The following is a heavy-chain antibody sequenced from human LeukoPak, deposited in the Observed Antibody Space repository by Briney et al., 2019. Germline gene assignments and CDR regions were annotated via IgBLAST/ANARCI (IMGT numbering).Heavy chain of an antibody. CDR2: IKTDGSTT. CDR1: GFTFSSSW. V-gene: IGHV3-74*01. CDR3: ARGNQKLPRSTPDY. D-gene: IGHD2-15*01. Sequence: GGSLRLSCAVSGFTFSSSWMHWVRQAPGKGLVWVSHIKTDGSTTAYADSVKGRFTISRDNAKNTLYLKMNSLRAEDTGVYYCARGNQKLPRSTPDYWGQGNLVTVSS. J-gene: IGHJ4*02.